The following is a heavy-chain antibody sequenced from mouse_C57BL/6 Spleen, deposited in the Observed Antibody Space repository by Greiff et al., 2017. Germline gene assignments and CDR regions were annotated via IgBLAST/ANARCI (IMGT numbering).Heavy chain of an antibody. CDR2: IDPSDSYT. CDR1: GYTFTSYW. D-gene: IGHD1-1*02. Sequence: QVQLQQPGAELVKPGASVKLSCKASGYTFTSYWMQWVKQRPGQGLEWIGEIDPSDSYTNYNQKFKGKAPLTVDTSSSTAYMQLSSLTSEDSAVYYCARRGVYAMDYGGQGTSVTVSS. CDR3: ARRGVYAMDY. V-gene: IGHV1-50*01. J-gene: IGHJ4*01.